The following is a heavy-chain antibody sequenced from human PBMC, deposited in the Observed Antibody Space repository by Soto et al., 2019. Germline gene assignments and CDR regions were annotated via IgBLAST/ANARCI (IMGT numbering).Heavy chain of an antibody. V-gene: IGHV3-21*01. CDR3: VRGVDDEDGAAPEWFYLEN. CDR2: ISSSGDYL. CDR1: GFTFRRNN. Sequence: PRESPRLSCAASGFTFRRNNMNWVRQAPGKGLEWVASISSSGDYLYYADSVKGRFIISRDNFQNSLILQMNNLRADDTAVYYGVRGVDDEDGAAPEWFYLENWGQGT. J-gene: IGHJ4*02. D-gene: IGHD3-3*01.